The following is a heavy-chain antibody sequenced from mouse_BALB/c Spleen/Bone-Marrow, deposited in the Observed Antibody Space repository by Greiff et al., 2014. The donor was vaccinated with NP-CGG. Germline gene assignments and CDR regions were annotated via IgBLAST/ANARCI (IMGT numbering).Heavy chain of an antibody. CDR3: ARDYDYFFDY. CDR1: GFNTKDTY. Sequence: VQLKESGAELVKPGASVKLSCTASGFNTKDTYMHWVKQRPEQGLEWIGWIDPANGNTKYDPNFQGKATITADTSSNTAYLQLSSLTSEDTAVYYCARDYDYFFDYWGQGTTLTVSS. CDR2: IDPANGNT. J-gene: IGHJ2*01. V-gene: IGHV14-3*02. D-gene: IGHD2-4*01.